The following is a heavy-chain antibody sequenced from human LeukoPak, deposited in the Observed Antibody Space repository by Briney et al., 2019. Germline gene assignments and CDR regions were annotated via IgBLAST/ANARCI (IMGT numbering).Heavy chain of an antibody. V-gene: IGHV3-21*01. CDR1: GFTFSSYS. Sequence: GGSLRLSCAASGFTFSSYSMTWVRQAPGKGLEWVSSISSSSSYIYYADSVKGRFTISRDNSKNTLYLQMNSLRAEDTAVYYCARDGFGDYVFGYWGQGTLVTVSS. CDR2: ISSSSSYI. D-gene: IGHD4-17*01. CDR3: ARDGFGDYVFGY. J-gene: IGHJ4*02.